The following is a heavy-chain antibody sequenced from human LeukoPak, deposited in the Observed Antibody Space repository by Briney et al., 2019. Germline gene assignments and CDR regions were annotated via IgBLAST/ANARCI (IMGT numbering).Heavy chain of an antibody. V-gene: IGHV4-34*01. D-gene: IGHD3-10*01. CDR1: GGSFSGYF. J-gene: IGHJ4*02. CDR3: ARVRIKSRVRGPFDY. Sequence: SETLSLTCAVYGGSFSGYFWSWIRQPPGKGLEWIGEINHSGSTNYNPSLKSRVTISVDTSKNQFSLKLSSVTAADTAVYYCARVRIKSRVRGPFDYWGQGTLVTVSS. CDR2: INHSGST.